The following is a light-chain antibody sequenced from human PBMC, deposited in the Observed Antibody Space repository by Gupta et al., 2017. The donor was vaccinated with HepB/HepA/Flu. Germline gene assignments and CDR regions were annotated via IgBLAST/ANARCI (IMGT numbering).Light chain of an antibody. CDR3: QQDDSSPIT. J-gene: IGKJ4*01. CDR2: GAS. Sequence: EIVLTQSPGTLSLSPGERATLSCRASQSVSSNYLAWYQQKPGQAPRLLIYGASSRATGIPDRFSGSGSGTDFTLTISRLEPADFAVYYCQQDDSSPITFGGGTKVEIK. CDR1: QSVSSNY. V-gene: IGKV3-20*01.